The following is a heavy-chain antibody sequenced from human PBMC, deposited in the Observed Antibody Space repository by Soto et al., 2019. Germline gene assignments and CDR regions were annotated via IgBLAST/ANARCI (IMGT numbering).Heavy chain of an antibody. CDR2: IYHSGST. D-gene: IGHD3-3*01. J-gene: IGHJ5*01. V-gene: IGHV4-30-2*01. Sequence: PSETLSLTCAVSGGSISSGGYSWSWIRQPPGKGPEWIGYIYHSGSTSYNPSLKSRVTISLDRSKNQRTLKLRSVSDEVTAVYYRAPRITVFGLLITPFDSWGQGPQVTVSS. CDR1: GGSISSGGYS. CDR3: APRITVFGLLITPFDS.